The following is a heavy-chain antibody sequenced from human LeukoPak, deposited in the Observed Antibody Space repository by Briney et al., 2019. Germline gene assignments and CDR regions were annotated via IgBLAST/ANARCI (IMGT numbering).Heavy chain of an antibody. V-gene: IGHV4-4*07. Sequence: SETLSLTCTVSGGSISSYYWSWIRQPAGKGLEWIGRIYTSGSTNYSPSLKSRVTMSVDTSKNQFSLKLSSVTAADTAVYYCARELYPGSVGIAVAGKEVGYYYMDVWGKGTTVTVSS. D-gene: IGHD6-19*01. CDR1: GGSISSYY. J-gene: IGHJ6*03. CDR3: ARELYPGSVGIAVAGKEVGYYYMDV. CDR2: IYTSGST.